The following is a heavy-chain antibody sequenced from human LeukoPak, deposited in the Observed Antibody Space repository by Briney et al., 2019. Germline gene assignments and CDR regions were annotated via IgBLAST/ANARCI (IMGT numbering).Heavy chain of an antibody. J-gene: IGHJ4*02. Sequence: PGGSPRLSCAASGFTFSSHPMHWVRQTPGKGLEWVAVISYDGKNKYYADSVNGRFTVSRDNTKNTLYLQMNSLRVDDMGVYYCVRVMTTTRNFDYWGPGTQVTVSS. CDR2: ISYDGKNK. CDR3: VRVMTTTRNFDY. CDR1: GFTFSSHP. D-gene: IGHD1-1*01. V-gene: IGHV3-30*04.